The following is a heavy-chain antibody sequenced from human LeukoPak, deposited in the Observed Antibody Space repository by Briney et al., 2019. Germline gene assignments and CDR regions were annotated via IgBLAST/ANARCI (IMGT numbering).Heavy chain of an antibody. V-gene: IGHV3-7*01. D-gene: IGHD3-10*01. CDR2: IMQDGDAK. CDR1: GFTFNNYA. CDR3: ARDERVVGFGFDI. Sequence: GGSLRLSCAASGFTFNNYAMSWVRQAPGKGLEGVADIMQDGDAKYYVESVEGRFTISRDNAKKSVHLEMNSLRGEDTAVYYCARDERVVGFGFDIWGQGTTVTVSS. J-gene: IGHJ3*02.